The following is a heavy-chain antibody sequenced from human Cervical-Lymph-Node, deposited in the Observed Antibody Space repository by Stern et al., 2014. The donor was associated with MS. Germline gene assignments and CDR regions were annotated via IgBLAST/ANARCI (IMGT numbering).Heavy chain of an antibody. J-gene: IGHJ4*02. CDR3: ARGWTRGWMIDY. CDR2: VYPRDSET. Sequence: VQLGQSGAEVRKPGESLKISCKGSGYTFTTYWIGWVRQMPGRGLECMGIVYPRDSETRYSPSFQGQVTISVDKSINTAYLQWISLKASDTAMYYCARGWTRGWMIDYWGQGTPVTVSA. D-gene: IGHD3/OR15-3a*01. CDR1: GYTFTTYW. V-gene: IGHV5-51*01.